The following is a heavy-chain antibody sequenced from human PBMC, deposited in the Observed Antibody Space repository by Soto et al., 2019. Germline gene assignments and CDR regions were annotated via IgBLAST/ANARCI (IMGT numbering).Heavy chain of an antibody. CDR1: GFTFSSYS. D-gene: IGHD6-19*01. V-gene: IGHV3-21*01. J-gene: IGHJ4*02. CDR2: ISSSSSYI. Sequence: SGGSLRLSCAASGFTFSSYSMNWVRQAPGKGLEWVSSISSSSSYIYYADSVKGRFTISRDNAKNSLYLQMNSLRAEDTAVYYCARVKGDSSGWTLTFDYWGQGTLVTVSS. CDR3: ARVKGDSSGWTLTFDY.